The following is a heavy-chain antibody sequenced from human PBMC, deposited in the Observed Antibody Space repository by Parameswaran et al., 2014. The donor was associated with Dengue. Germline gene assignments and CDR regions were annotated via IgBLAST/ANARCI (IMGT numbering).Heavy chain of an antibody. CDR3: ARHAGYDFWSGYPGQKGPYDY. V-gene: IGHV4-31*02. J-gene: IGHJ4*02. CDR2: IYYSGST. Sequence: WIRQPPGKGLEWIGYIYYSGSTYYNPSLKSRVTISVDTSKNQFSLKLSSVTAADTAVYYCARHAGYDFWSGYPGQKGPYDYWGQGTLVTVSS. D-gene: IGHD3-3*01.